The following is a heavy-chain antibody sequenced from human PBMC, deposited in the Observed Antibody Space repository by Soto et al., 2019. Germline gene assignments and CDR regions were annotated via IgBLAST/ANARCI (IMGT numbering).Heavy chain of an antibody. Sequence: ASVKVSCKASGYTFTGYYMHWVRQAPGQGLEWMGWINPNSGGTNYAQKFQGWVTMTRDTSISTAYMELSRLRSDDTAVYYCARATRHYDFRRCAFDIWGQGTMVTVSS. V-gene: IGHV1-2*04. CDR2: INPNSGGT. J-gene: IGHJ3*02. D-gene: IGHD3-3*01. CDR3: ARATRHYDFRRCAFDI. CDR1: GYTFTGYY.